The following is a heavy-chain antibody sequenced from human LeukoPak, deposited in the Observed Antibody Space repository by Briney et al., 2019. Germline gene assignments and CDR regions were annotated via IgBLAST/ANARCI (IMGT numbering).Heavy chain of an antibody. J-gene: IGHJ4*02. CDR1: GGSISSSRYH. CDR2: IYYSGTT. Sequence: TSETLSFTCTVSGGSISSSRYHWGWTRQPPGKGLQWIGSIYYSGTTYYNPFLNSRVTISRDTSKNQFSLQLNSVTAADTAVYYCVRHDGRSGGTMGAWDYWGQGSLVTVSS. V-gene: IGHV4-39*01. CDR3: VRHDGRSGGTMGAWDY. D-gene: IGHD1-1*01.